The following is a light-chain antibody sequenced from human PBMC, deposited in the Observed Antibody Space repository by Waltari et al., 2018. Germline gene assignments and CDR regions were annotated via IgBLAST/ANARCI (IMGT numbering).Light chain of an antibody. CDR2: EVI. J-gene: IGLJ3*02. Sequence: QSALTQPASVSGSPGQSITISCTGTSSDVGFYNLVPGYQQHPDESPKLMVYEVIDGPSRVSNRFSGCKSGNTASLTISGLQAEDEADYYCCSYAGRNIWVFGGGTKLTVV. V-gene: IGLV2-23*02. CDR3: CSYAGRNIWV. CDR1: SSDVGFYNL.